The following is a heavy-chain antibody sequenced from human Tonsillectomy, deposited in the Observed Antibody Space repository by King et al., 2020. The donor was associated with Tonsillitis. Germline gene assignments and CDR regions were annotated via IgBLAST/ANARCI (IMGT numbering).Heavy chain of an antibody. J-gene: IGHJ5*02. CDR2: INHSGST. CDR1: GGSFSGYY. CDR3: APRSNIAAAGTGWFDP. V-gene: IGHV4-34*01. D-gene: IGHD6-13*01. Sequence: VQLQQWGAGLLKPSETLSLTCAVYGGSFSGYYWSWIRQPPGTGLEWIGEINHSGSTNYNPSLKSRVTISVDTSKNQSSLKLSSVPAADTAVYYFAPRSNIAAAGTGWFDPWGQGTLVTVSS.